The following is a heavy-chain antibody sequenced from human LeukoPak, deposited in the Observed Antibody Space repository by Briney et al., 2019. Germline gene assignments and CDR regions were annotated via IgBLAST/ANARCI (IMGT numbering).Heavy chain of an antibody. V-gene: IGHV1-69*04. Sequence: GASVKVSCKASGGTFSSYAISWVRQAPGQGLEWMGRIIPILGIANYAQKFQGRVTITADKSTSTAYMELSSLRSEDTAVYYCARGRIYYGSGSYYFYWGQGTLVTVSS. CDR2: IIPILGIA. J-gene: IGHJ4*02. CDR3: ARGRIYYGSGSYYFY. CDR1: GGTFSSYA. D-gene: IGHD3-10*01.